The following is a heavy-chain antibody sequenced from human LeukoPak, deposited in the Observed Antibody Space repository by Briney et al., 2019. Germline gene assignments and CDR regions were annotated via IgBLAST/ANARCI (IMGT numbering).Heavy chain of an antibody. Sequence: GGSLRLSCAASGFTFSNYWMTWVRQAPGKGLEWVGNIKQDGSEKYYVDSVKGRFTISRDNAKNSLYLQMNSLRAEDTAVYYCARAQSGSYLGNWFDPWGQGTLVTVSS. V-gene: IGHV3-7*01. CDR2: IKQDGSEK. J-gene: IGHJ5*02. CDR3: ARAQSGSYLGNWFDP. CDR1: GFTFSNYW. D-gene: IGHD1-26*01.